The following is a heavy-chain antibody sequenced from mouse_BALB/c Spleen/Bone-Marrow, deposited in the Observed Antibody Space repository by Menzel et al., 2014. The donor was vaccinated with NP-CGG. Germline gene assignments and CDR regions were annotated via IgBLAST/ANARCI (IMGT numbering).Heavy chain of an antibody. V-gene: IGHV1-31*01. CDR2: IYPYNGVS. CDR3: ESRGEYFDV. CDR1: GYSFAGYY. J-gene: IGHJ1*01. Sequence: EVQLQQSGPELVKPGASVKISCKASGYSFAGYYMHWVKQSHGNSLDWIGYIYPYNGVSSYNRKFKGKATLTVDKSSSTAYMELRSLTSDDSAVYYCESRGEYFDVWGAGTTVTVSS.